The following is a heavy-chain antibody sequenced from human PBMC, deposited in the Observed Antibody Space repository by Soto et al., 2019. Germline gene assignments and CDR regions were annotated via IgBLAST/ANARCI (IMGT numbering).Heavy chain of an antibody. Sequence: GGSLRLSCAASGFTFSSYGMHWVRQAPGKGLEWVAVIWYDGSNKYYADSVKGRFTISRDNSKNTLYLQMNSLRAEDTAVYYCASGGGIYYMDVWGKGTTVTVSS. CDR2: IWYDGSNK. CDR1: GFTFSSYG. CDR3: ASGGGIYYMDV. J-gene: IGHJ6*03. V-gene: IGHV3-33*01. D-gene: IGHD3-16*01.